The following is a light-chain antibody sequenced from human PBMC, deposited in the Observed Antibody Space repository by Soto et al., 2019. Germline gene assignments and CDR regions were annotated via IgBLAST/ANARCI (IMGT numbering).Light chain of an antibody. CDR3: QQYYSSPLT. CDR2: WAS. V-gene: IGKV4-1*01. Sequence: DFVMTQSPDSLAVSLGERVTISCKSSQSVLYSSNNQNYLAWYQQKAGQPPKLLIYWASSRESGVPDRFSGSGSGTDFTLTISSLQAEDVEVYYCQQYYSSPLTFGGGTKVEIK. J-gene: IGKJ4*01. CDR1: QSVLYSSNNQNY.